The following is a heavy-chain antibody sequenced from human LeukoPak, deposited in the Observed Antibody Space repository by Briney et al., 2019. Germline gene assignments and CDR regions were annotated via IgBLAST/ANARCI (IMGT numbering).Heavy chain of an antibody. J-gene: IGHJ5*02. V-gene: IGHV1-18*01. Sequence: ASVKVSCKASGYTFTSYGISWVRQAPGQGLEWMGWISAYNGNTNYAQKLQGRVTMTTDTSTSTAYMELGSLRSDDTAVYYCARDYYYDSSGPWWFDPWGQGTLVTVSS. D-gene: IGHD3-22*01. CDR1: GYTFTSYG. CDR2: ISAYNGNT. CDR3: ARDYYYDSSGPWWFDP.